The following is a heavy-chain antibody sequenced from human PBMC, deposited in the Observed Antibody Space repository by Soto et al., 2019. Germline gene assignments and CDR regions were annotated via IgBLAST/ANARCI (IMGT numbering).Heavy chain of an antibody. V-gene: IGHV3-23*01. CDR2: ISGSGGST. D-gene: IGHD2-15*01. CDR3: AKDYCSGGSCYFGDYFDY. CDR1: GFTFSSYA. Sequence: EVQLLESGGGLVQPGGSLRLSCAASGFTFSSYAMSWVRRAPGKGLEWVSAISGSGGSTYYADSVKGRFTISRDNSKNTLYLQMNSLSAEDTAVYYCAKDYCSGGSCYFGDYFDYWGQGTLVTVSS. J-gene: IGHJ4*02.